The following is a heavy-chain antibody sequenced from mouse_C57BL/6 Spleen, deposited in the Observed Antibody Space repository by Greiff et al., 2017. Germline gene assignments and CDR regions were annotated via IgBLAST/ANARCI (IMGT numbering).Heavy chain of an antibody. J-gene: IGHJ3*01. CDR3: VEGFITTGGFAY. CDR2: IYPGDGDT. Sequence: QVQLQQSGPELVKPGASVKISCKASGYAFSSSWMNWVKQRPGKGLEWIGRIYPGDGDTNYNGKFKGKATLTADKSSSTAYMQLSSLTSEDSAVYFCVEGFITTGGFAYWGQGTLVTVSA. CDR1: GYAFSSSW. D-gene: IGHD1-1*01. V-gene: IGHV1-82*01.